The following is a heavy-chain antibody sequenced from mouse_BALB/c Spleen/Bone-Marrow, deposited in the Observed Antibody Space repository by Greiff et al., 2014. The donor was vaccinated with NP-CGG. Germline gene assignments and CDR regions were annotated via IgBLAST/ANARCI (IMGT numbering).Heavy chain of an antibody. Sequence: EVQLQQSGAELVKPGASVKLSCTASGFNIKDTYMHWVKQRPEQGLEWIGRIDPANGNTKYDPKFQGKATITADTSSNTAYLQLSSLTSEDTAVYYCARYYYGSSYFDDWGQGTARAV. D-gene: IGHD1-1*01. CDR2: IDPANGNT. CDR1: GFNIKDTY. J-gene: IGHJ2*01. CDR3: ARYYYGSSYFDD. V-gene: IGHV14-3*02.